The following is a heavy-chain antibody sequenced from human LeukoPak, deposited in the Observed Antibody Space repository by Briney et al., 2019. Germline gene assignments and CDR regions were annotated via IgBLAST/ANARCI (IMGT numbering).Heavy chain of an antibody. CDR3: AKSIAAAGGFDY. Sequence: GGTLRLSCAASGFTFSIYGMSWVRQAPGKGLEWVSASSRSGGSTYYAYSVKGRFTISRDNSKNTLYLQMNSLRAEDTAVYYCAKSIAAAGGFDYWGQGTLVTVSS. CDR2: SSRSGGST. V-gene: IGHV3-23*01. D-gene: IGHD6-13*01. CDR1: GFTFSIYG. J-gene: IGHJ4*02.